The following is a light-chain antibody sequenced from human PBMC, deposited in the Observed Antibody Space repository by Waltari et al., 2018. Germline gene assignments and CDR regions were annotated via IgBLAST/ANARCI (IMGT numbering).Light chain of an antibody. CDR3: QTWGMNIQV. CDR1: GEYSAYA. CDR2: VNSDGGH. J-gene: IGLJ3*02. Sequence: QLVLTQSPSASASLGASVKPTCTLTGEYSAYAIAWHQLQPEKAPRYLMNVNSDGGHDKADGIPERFSGSSAGAERYLIISRLQSDDEADYFCQTWGMNIQVFGGGTRLTVL. V-gene: IGLV4-69*01.